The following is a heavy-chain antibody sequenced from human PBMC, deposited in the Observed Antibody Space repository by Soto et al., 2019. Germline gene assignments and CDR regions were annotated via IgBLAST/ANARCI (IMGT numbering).Heavy chain of an antibody. Sequence: EVQLEESGGALVQPGRSLRLSCAASGFTFDDYAMHWVRQVLGKGLEWVSSISWNSGNIGHADSVKGRLTTSRDNAKNSLSLQMNSLRPEDTPLYYCIRSKGGYSYGTPFDYWGQGTLVTVSS. J-gene: IGHJ4*02. V-gene: IGHV3-9*01. CDR2: ISWNSGNI. D-gene: IGHD5-18*01. CDR3: IRSKGGYSYGTPFDY. CDR1: GFTFDDYA.